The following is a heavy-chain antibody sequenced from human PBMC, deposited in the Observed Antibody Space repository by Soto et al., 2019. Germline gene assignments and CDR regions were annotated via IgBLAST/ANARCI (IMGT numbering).Heavy chain of an antibody. CDR3: ARGLGYSGYDLRGPYYYYGMDV. Sequence: ASVKVSCKASGYTFTGYYMHWARQAPGQGLEWMGWINPNSGGTNYAQKFQGWVTMTRDTSISTAYMELSRLRSDDTAVYYCARGLGYSGYDLRGPYYYYGMDVWGQGTTVTVPS. D-gene: IGHD5-12*01. J-gene: IGHJ6*02. V-gene: IGHV1-2*04. CDR2: INPNSGGT. CDR1: GYTFTGYY.